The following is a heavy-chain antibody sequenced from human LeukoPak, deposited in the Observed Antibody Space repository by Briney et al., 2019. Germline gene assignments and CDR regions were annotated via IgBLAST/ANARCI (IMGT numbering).Heavy chain of an antibody. D-gene: IGHD3-10*01. CDR2: IYYSGST. CDR3: ARDQWPYGSGSYAT. J-gene: IGHJ5*02. CDR1: GGSISSSDYY. V-gene: IGHV4-39*07. Sequence: SETLSLTCSVSGGSISSSDYYWGWIRQPPGKGLEFIASIYYSGSTYYNPSLESRVTIGMDMSRNQVSLRLSTVTAGDTAVYFCARDQWPYGSGSYATWGQGTLVIVSS.